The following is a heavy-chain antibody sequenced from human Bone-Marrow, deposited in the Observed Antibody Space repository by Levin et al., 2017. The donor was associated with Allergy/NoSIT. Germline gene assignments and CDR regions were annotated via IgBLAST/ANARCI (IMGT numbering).Heavy chain of an antibody. CDR3: ARLELGPKWLDP. CDR1: GASMMSYY. J-gene: IGHJ5*02. D-gene: IGHD1-1*01. CDR2: IYFTGSI. Sequence: SETLSLTCSVSGASMMSYYWTWIRQSPGKGLEWIAHIYFTGSIYYNPSLESRATISLDMSKNQFSLRLKSVSAADTGVYYCARLELGPKWLDPWGQGTSVTVS. V-gene: IGHV4-59*01.